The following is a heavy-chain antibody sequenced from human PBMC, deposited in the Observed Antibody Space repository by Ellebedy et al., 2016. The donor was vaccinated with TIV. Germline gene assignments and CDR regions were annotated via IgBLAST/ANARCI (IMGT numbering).Heavy chain of an antibody. CDR1: GYTFTGYY. J-gene: IGHJ4*02. D-gene: IGHD2-21*01. V-gene: IGHV1-2*02. Sequence: ASVKVSCKASGYTFTGYYMHWARQAPGQGLEWMGRINPVTGGTDFGRKFQGRVTMTRNRSINTVYMELNSLRSGDTAVYYCARETGDSNFEYWGQGILLTVSS. CDR3: ARETGDSNFEY. CDR2: INPVTGGT.